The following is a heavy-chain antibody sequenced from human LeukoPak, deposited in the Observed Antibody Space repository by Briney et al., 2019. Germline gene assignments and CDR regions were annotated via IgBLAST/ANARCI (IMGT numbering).Heavy chain of an antibody. Sequence: GGSLRLSCEASGFTFTNAWMNWVRQAPGKGPEWVGRIKSKRDGGATEYAAPVKGRFTISRDDSKNTVYLQMNSLRAADTAVYYCARDKGTSYLSSFDYWGQGTLVTVSS. CDR2: IKSKRDGGAT. CDR1: GFTFTNAW. CDR3: ARDKGTSYLSSFDY. D-gene: IGHD6-6*01. V-gene: IGHV3-15*01. J-gene: IGHJ4*02.